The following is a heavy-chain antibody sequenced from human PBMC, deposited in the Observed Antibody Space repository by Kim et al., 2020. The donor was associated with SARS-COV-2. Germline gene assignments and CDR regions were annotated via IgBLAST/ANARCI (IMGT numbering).Heavy chain of an antibody. CDR3: ARGYCTNGVCYFIYDY. J-gene: IGHJ4*02. D-gene: IGHD2-8*01. V-gene: IGHV1-18*01. Sequence: KLQGRVTMTTDTSTSTAYMELRSLRSDDTAVYYCARGYCTNGVCYFIYDYWGQGTLVTVSS.